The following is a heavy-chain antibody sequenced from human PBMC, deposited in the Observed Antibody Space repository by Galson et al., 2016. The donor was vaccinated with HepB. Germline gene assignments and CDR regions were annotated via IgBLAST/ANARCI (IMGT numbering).Heavy chain of an antibody. CDR2: IRSKADGGTT. CDR1: GFTFGDYG. Sequence: SLRLSCAASGFTFGDYGMSWFRQAPGKGLEWVGFIRSKADGGTTEYAASVKGRFTISRDDSKSIAYLQMNSLKTEDTAVYYCTRFSYYYDSSGYYVYWGQGTLVTVSS. CDR3: TRFSYYYDSSGYYVY. D-gene: IGHD3-22*01. V-gene: IGHV3-49*03. J-gene: IGHJ4*02.